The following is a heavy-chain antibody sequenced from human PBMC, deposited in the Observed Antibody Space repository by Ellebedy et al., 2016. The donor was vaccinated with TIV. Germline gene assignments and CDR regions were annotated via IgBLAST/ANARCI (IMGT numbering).Heavy chain of an antibody. D-gene: IGHD5-24*01. Sequence: MPSETLSLTCTVSGGSIRTSYWSWIRQPPGKGLEWIGYIYYTGRTNHNHSLKNRVTISVDTSKNQFSLKLNSVTAADTAVYYWASGSRLAMANTAGVPGGFDFWGQGTLVTVSS. J-gene: IGHJ4*02. CDR2: IYYTGRT. CDR3: ASGSRLAMANTAGVPGGFDF. CDR1: GGSIRTSY. V-gene: IGHV4-59*01.